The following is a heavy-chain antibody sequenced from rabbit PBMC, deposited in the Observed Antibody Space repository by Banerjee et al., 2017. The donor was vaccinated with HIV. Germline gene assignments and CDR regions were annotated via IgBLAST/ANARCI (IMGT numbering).Heavy chain of an antibody. CDR3: ARDYAGDAGYGYGPTYFNL. CDR2: IDPVFRST. V-gene: IGHV1S40*01. D-gene: IGHD6-1*01. J-gene: IGHJ4*01. Sequence: QSMEESGGDLVKPGGTLKISCKASGFDFSSYGVSWVRQAPGKGLEWIGYIDPVFRSTYYASWAKGRFTISKTSSTTVTLLMTSLTAADTATYFCARDYAGDAGYGYGPTYFNLWGQVTLVTVS. CDR1: GFDFSSYG.